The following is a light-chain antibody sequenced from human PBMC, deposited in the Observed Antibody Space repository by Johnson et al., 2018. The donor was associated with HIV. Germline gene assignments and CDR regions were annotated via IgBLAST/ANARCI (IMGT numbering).Light chain of an antibody. V-gene: IGLV1-44*01. CDR1: SSNIGSNT. J-gene: IGLJ1*01. Sequence: QSVLTQPPSASGTPGQRVTISCSGSSSNIGSNTVNWYQQLPGTAPKLLIYSNNQRPSGVPDRFSGSKSGTSASLAISGLQSEDEADYYCGTWDSSLSAFYAFGTGTKVTVL. CDR3: GTWDSSLSAFYA. CDR2: SNN.